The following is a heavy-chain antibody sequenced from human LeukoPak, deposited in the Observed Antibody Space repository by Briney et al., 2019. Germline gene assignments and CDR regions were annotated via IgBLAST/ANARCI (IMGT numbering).Heavy chain of an antibody. D-gene: IGHD3-22*01. CDR1: GGSISSSSTYY. Sequence: SETLSLACTVSGGSISSSSTYYWGWIRQAPGKGLEWIGSIYSSGSTYYNPSLNSRVTISIDTSKNQFSLKLTSVTAADTAVYYCARVFSGFYSPLDYWGQGTLVTVSS. V-gene: IGHV4-39*07. CDR2: IYSSGST. J-gene: IGHJ4*02. CDR3: ARVFSGFYSPLDY.